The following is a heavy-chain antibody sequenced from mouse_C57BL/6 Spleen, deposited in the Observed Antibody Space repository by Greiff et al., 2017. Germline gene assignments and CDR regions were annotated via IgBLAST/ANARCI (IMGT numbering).Heavy chain of an antibody. J-gene: IGHJ2*01. CDR2: IDPETGGT. CDR3: TSGGEDYFDY. Sequence: QVQLQQPGAELVRPGASVTLSCKASGYTFTDYEMHWVKQTPVHGLEWIGAIDPETGGTAYNQKFKGRAILTADKSSSTAYMELRSLTSEDSAVYYCTSGGEDYFDYWGQGTTLTVSS. CDR1: GYTFTDYE. V-gene: IGHV1-15*01.